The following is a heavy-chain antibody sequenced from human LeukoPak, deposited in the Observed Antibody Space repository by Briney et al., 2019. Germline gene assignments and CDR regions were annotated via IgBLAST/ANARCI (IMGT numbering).Heavy chain of an antibody. CDR3: ARGVTTGVDFFDI. CDR1: GFTFRTYW. Sequence: PGGSLRLSCAASGFTFRTYWMTWVRQAPGKGLEWVANINLDGSEKYYVDSVKGRLSISRDNARDSLYLQMNSLRADDTAVYYCARGVTTGVDFFDIWGQGTMVTVSS. D-gene: IGHD4-17*01. CDR2: INLDGSEK. J-gene: IGHJ3*02. V-gene: IGHV3-7*01.